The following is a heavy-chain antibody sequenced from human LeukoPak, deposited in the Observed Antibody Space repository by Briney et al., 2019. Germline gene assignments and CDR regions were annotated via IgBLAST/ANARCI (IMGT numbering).Heavy chain of an antibody. CDR3: VREVRMMKLVGRAYYFYYMDV. D-gene: IGHD1-1*01. V-gene: IGHV4-59*01. J-gene: IGHJ6*03. CDR2: IYYSGST. Sequence: SETLSLTCTVSGGSISSYYWSWIRQPPGKGLEWIGYIYYSGSTNYNPSLKSRVTISVDTSKNQFSLKLSSVTAADTAVYYCVREVRMMKLVGRAYYFYYMDVWGKGTTVIVSS. CDR1: GGSISSYY.